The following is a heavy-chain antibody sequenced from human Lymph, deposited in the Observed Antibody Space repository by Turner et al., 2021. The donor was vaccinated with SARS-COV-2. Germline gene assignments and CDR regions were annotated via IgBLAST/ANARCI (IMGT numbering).Heavy chain of an antibody. CDR1: GYTFTSYD. V-gene: IGHV1-8*02. D-gene: IGHD1-26*01. CDR2: MNPNSGNT. CDR3: ARGRYSGGGMDV. Sequence: QVQLVQSGAEVKQPGASVKVSCKAPGYTFTSYDINWVRQDTGQGGEWMGWMNPNSGNTGYAQKFQGRVTMTRNTSKSTAYMELRSLRSEDTAVYYCARGRYSGGGMDVWGQGTTVTVSS. J-gene: IGHJ6*02.